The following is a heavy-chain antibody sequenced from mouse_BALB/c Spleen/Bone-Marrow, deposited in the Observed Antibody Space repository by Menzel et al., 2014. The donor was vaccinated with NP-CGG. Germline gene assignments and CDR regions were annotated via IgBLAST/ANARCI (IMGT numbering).Heavy chain of an antibody. CDR1: GYAFTNYL. Sequence: QVQLKESGAELVRPGTSVKVSCKASGYAFTNYLIEWVKQRPGQGLEWIGVINPGSGGTNYNEKFKGKATLTADKSSSXXXXXXXSLTSDDSAVYFCARGAYYGNYFDYWGQGTTLTVSS. J-gene: IGHJ2*01. CDR3: ARGAYYGNYFDY. D-gene: IGHD2-10*01. CDR2: INPGSGGT. V-gene: IGHV1-54*01.